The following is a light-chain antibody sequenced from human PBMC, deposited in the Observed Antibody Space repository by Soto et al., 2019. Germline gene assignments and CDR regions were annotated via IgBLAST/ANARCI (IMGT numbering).Light chain of an antibody. J-gene: IGKJ2*01. CDR2: AAS. Sequence: DIQMTQSPSSLSASVGDRVTVTCRASQSISGYLNWYQQKPERAPMLLIYAASNLQSGVPLRFSGSGSGTDFTLTISSLQPEDFATYYCQQSHSTPYTFGQGTKLEIK. CDR1: QSISGY. CDR3: QQSHSTPYT. V-gene: IGKV1-39*01.